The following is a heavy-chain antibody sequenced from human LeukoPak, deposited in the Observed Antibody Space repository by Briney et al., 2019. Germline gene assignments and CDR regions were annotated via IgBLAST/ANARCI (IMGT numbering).Heavy chain of an antibody. D-gene: IGHD3-3*01. CDR3: AREGEWLSDAFDI. CDR2: ISGSSGST. J-gene: IGHJ3*02. Sequence: GGSLRLSCAASGFTFSSYAMIWVRQAPGKGLEWVSAISGSSGSTYYADSVKGRFTISRDNAKNSLYLQMNSLRAEDTAVYYCAREGEWLSDAFDIWGQGTMVTVSS. V-gene: IGHV3-23*01. CDR1: GFTFSSYA.